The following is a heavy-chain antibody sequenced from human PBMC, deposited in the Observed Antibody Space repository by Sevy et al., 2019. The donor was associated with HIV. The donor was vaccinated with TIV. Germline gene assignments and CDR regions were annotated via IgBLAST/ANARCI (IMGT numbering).Heavy chain of an antibody. CDR3: PLSPPVVVVPGAPSWFDP. V-gene: IGHV4-34*01. CDR1: GGSFSGYY. D-gene: IGHD2-2*01. CDR2: INHSGST. Sequence: SEILSLTCAVHGGSFSGYYWSWIRQPPGKGLEWIGEINHSGSTNYNPSLKSRVTISVDTSKKQFSLKLSSVTAADTAVYYCPLSPPVVVVPGAPSWFDPWGQGTMVTVSS. J-gene: IGHJ5*02.